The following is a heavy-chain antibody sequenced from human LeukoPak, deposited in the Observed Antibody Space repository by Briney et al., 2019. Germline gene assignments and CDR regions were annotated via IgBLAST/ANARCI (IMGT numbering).Heavy chain of an antibody. Sequence: GGSLRLSCAASGFTFNDYAMHWVRQASGTGLQWVALMSYDGLDEYYADFVKGRFTISRDNSQNTLSLQMNNLITEDTAVYYCAKSGGPRTGYYGNYFDSWGQGTLVTVSS. D-gene: IGHD3/OR15-3a*01. CDR2: MSYDGLDE. J-gene: IGHJ4*02. V-gene: IGHV3-30*04. CDR1: GFTFNDYA. CDR3: AKSGGPRTGYYGNYFDS.